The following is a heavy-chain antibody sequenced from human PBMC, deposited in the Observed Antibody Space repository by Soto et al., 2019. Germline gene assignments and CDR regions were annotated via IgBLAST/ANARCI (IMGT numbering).Heavy chain of an antibody. V-gene: IGHV3-23*01. CDR1: GFSFSNYA. CDR2: ISASGGLK. CDR3: AREVGAPSGWLDP. Sequence: EVQLSESGGDLRQPGGSLRLSCAASGFSFSNYAMTWVRQTPGKGLEWVSGISASGGLKYYADSVQGRFTVSRDNSKNILYLQMDNLRDGDTALYYCAREVGAPSGWLDPWGQGTQGNVSS. D-gene: IGHD1-26*01. J-gene: IGHJ5*02.